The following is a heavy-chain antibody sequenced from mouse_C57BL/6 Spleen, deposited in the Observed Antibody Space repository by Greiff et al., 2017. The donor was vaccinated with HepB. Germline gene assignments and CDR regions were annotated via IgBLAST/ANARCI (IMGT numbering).Heavy chain of an antibody. CDR3: ARRDYDYDGGYAMDY. CDR1: GFTFSDYY. V-gene: IGHV5-12*01. D-gene: IGHD2-4*01. J-gene: IGHJ4*01. CDR2: ISNGGGST. Sequence: EVQRVESGGGLVQPGGSLKLSCAASGFTFSDYYMYWVRQTPEKRLEWVAYISNGGGSTYYPDTVKGRFTISRDNAKNTLYLQMSRLKSEDTAMYYCARRDYDYDGGYAMDYWGQGTSVTVSS.